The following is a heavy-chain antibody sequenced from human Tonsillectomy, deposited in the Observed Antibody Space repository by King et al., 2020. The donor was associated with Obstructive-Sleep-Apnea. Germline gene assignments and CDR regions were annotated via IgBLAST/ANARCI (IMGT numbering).Heavy chain of an antibody. Sequence: VQLVESGGGVVQPGGSLRLSCAASGFTFSSYGMHWVRQAPGKGLEWVAFIRYDGSNKYYADSVKGRFTISRDNSKNTLYLQRNSLRAEDTAGYYCAKVDTAMVTVDAFDIWGQGTMVTVSS. J-gene: IGHJ3*02. CDR3: AKVDTAMVTVDAFDI. CDR2: IRYDGSNK. CDR1: GFTFSSYG. D-gene: IGHD5-18*01. V-gene: IGHV3-30*02.